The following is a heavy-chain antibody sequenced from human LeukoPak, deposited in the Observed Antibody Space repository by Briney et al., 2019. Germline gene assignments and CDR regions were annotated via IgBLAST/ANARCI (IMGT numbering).Heavy chain of an antibody. CDR2: INHSGST. D-gene: IGHD4-11*01. J-gene: IGHJ4*02. V-gene: IGHV4-34*01. CDR3: ARGVGNYAH. Sequence: PSETLSLTCAVYGGSFSGYYWSWIRQPPGKWLEWIGEINHSGSTNYNPSLKSRVTISVDTSKNQFSLKLSSVTAADTAVYYCARGVGNYAHWGQGTLSPSPQ. CDR1: GGSFSGYY.